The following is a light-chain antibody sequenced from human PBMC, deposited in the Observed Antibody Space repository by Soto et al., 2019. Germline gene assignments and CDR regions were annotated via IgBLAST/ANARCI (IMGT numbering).Light chain of an antibody. J-gene: IGKJ2*01. CDR1: QSVSSNY. CDR2: GAS. V-gene: IGKV3-20*01. CDR3: QQYGSSPYT. Sequence: EIVLTQSPGTLSLSPGERATLSCRASQSVSSNYLAWYQQKPGQTPRLLIYGASSRATGIPDRFSGSGSGTDFSLTISSLEPEDFALYYCQQYGSSPYTFGQGTKLEL.